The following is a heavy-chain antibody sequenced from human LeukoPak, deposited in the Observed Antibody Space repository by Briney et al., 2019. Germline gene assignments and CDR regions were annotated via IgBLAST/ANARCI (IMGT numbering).Heavy chain of an antibody. Sequence: QSGGSLRLSCAASGFTFSSYWMHWVRQVPGKGLVWVSRLNPDGSSTYYADPVSGRFTISRDNAKNTLYLQMNRLGVEDTAVYYCARDLTGPVDYWGQGTLVTVSS. J-gene: IGHJ4*02. CDR2: LNPDGSST. CDR1: GFTFSSYW. D-gene: IGHD3-9*01. CDR3: ARDLTGPVDY. V-gene: IGHV3-74*01.